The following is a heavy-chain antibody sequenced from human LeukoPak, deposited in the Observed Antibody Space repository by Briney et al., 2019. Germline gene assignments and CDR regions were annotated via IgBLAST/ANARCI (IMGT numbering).Heavy chain of an antibody. CDR1: GFSFSDYY. V-gene: IGHV3-11*06. D-gene: IGHD3-22*01. Sequence: GGSLRLSCAASGFSFSDYYMSWIRQAPGKGLEWVSYISSSGSYTNYADSVKGRFTISRDNAKNSLYLQMNSLRAEDTAVYYCASIYGSSGYSDYWGQGTLVTVSS. CDR2: ISSSGSYT. J-gene: IGHJ4*02. CDR3: ASIYGSSGYSDY.